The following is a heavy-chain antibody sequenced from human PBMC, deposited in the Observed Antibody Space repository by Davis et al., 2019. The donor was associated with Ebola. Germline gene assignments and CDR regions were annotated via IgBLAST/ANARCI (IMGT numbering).Heavy chain of an antibody. CDR1: GLTFSHYG. CDR3: VRAVFHEVLDY. D-gene: IGHD3-3*01. CDR2: VSHSERER. V-gene: IGHV3-30*19. J-gene: IGHJ4*02. Sequence: GESLKISCVASGLTFSHYGMHWVRQAPGKGLEWVAVVSHSERERFCADSVKGRFTISRDNSENTLYLQMSSLTVDDTAVYYCVRAVFHEVLDYWGQGTPVTVSS.